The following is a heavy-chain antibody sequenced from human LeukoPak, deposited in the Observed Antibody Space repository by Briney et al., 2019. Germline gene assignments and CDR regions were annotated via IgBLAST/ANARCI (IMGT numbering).Heavy chain of an antibody. V-gene: IGHV3-53*01. J-gene: IGHJ6*03. CDR1: GFTFDDYT. CDR2: IYSGGST. CDR3: ARDQSDFWSIGYYYMDV. D-gene: IGHD3-3*01. Sequence: PGGSLRLSCAASGFTFDDYTMHWVRQAPGKGLEWVSVIYSGGSTYFADSVKGRFTISRDYSKNTLYLQMNSLRAEDTAVYYCARDQSDFWSIGYYYMDVWGKGTTVTVSS.